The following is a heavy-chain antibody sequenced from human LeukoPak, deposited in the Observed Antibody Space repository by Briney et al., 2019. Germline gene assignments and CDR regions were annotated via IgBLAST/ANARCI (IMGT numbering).Heavy chain of an antibody. CDR1: GFTFSSYA. D-gene: IGHD3-10*01. J-gene: IGHJ4*02. Sequence: PGGSLRLSCAASGFTFSSYAMSWVRQAPGKGREWVSAISGSGGSTYYADSVKGRFTISRDNSKNTLYLQMNSLRAEDTAVYYCARDRTVRGVTPGYWGQGTLVTVSS. CDR3: ARDRTVRGVTPGY. V-gene: IGHV3-23*01. CDR2: ISGSGGST.